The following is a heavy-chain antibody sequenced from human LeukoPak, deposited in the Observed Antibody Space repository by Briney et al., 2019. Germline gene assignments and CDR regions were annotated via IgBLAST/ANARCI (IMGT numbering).Heavy chain of an antibody. Sequence: PGRSLRLSCAASGFTFSSYAMHWVRQAPGKGLEWVAVISYDGSNKYYADSVKGRFTISRDNSKNTLYLQMNSLRAEDTAVYYCARGPLGTWYYYGSGSYSLDYWGQGTLVTVSS. V-gene: IGHV3-30-3*01. D-gene: IGHD3-10*01. J-gene: IGHJ4*02. CDR3: ARGPLGTWYYYGSGSYSLDY. CDR2: ISYDGSNK. CDR1: GFTFSSYA.